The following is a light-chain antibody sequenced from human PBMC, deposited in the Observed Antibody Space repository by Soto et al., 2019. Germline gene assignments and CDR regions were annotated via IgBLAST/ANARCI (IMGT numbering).Light chain of an antibody. CDR1: HSLLHITGETF. V-gene: IGKV2-29*03. CDR3: MQRTHVPPT. J-gene: IGKJ5*01. CDR2: EVS. Sequence: SLRVTHKQPACISCKSSHSLLHITGETFLFWYLQKPGQSPQLLIYEVSTRVSGVPDRFSGSGSGSDFTLEICRVETDDVRIYYCMQRTHVPPTFGQGTRLEIK.